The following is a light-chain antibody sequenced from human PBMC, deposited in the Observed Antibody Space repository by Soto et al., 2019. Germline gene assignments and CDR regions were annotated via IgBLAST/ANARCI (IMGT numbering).Light chain of an antibody. CDR1: QSVSSN. CDR2: GAS. V-gene: IGKV3-15*01. Sequence: EIVMTQSPATLSVSPGERATLSCRASQSVSSNVAWYQQKPGQAPRLLIYGASTRATGIPARFSGSGSGTEFTLTISSLQSEDFAVYYCQQYNNWPLPFGGGTKVEIK. J-gene: IGKJ4*01. CDR3: QQYNNWPLP.